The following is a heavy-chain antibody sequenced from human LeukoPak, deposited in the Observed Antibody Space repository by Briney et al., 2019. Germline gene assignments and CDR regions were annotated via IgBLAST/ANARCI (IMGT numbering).Heavy chain of an antibody. CDR1: GFSVTSSH. Sequence: GGSLRLSCAASGFSVTSSHMTWVRQAPGKGLEWVSAIHSGGSTYYADSVKGRFTISRDNSKSTLSLQMNSLRAEDTALYYCASVGGAALGYWGQGSLVTVSS. D-gene: IGHD1-26*01. CDR2: IHSGGST. CDR3: ASVGGAALGY. V-gene: IGHV3-53*01. J-gene: IGHJ4*02.